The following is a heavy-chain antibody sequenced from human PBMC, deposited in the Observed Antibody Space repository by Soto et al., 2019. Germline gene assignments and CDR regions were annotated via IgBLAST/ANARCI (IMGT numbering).Heavy chain of an antibody. CDR2: IYSGGYT. J-gene: IGHJ4*02. V-gene: IGHV3-53*01. CDR3: GPRPGGGGY. CDR1: GFTVSNNY. Sequence: EVQLVESGGGLIQPGGSLRLSCAVSGFTVSNNYMSWVRQAPGKGLEGVSVIYSGGYTAYGDSVKGRFTISRDNSKNTLYLQINRLGAGDRAVYFWGPRPGGGGYWGQGTLVTVSS. D-gene: IGHD3-10*01.